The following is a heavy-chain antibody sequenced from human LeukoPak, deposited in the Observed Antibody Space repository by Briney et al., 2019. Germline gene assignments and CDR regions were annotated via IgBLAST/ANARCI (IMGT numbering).Heavy chain of an antibody. J-gene: IGHJ4*02. CDR3: ARGGQDYGDYETSYYFDY. Sequence: PSETLSLTCAVYGGSFSGYYWSWIRQPPGKGLEWIGEINHSGSTNYNPSLKSRVTISVDTSKNQFSLKLSSVTAADTAVYYCARGGQDYGDYETSYYFDYWGQGTLVTVSS. D-gene: IGHD4-17*01. V-gene: IGHV4-34*01. CDR1: GGSFSGYY. CDR2: INHSGST.